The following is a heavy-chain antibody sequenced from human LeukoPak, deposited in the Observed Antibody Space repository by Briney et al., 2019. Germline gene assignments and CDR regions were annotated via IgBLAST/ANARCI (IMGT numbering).Heavy chain of an antibody. CDR1: GFIFSSYA. CDR2: ISGSGGST. CDR3: AKVVGAALMGYFDY. V-gene: IGHV3-23*01. D-gene: IGHD6-6*01. Sequence: GGSLRLSCAVSGFIFSSYAMSWVRQAPGKGLEWVSAISGSGGSTFYADSVKGRFTISRENSKNTLYLQMNSLRAEDTAVYYCAKVVGAALMGYFDYWGQGTLVTVSS. J-gene: IGHJ4*02.